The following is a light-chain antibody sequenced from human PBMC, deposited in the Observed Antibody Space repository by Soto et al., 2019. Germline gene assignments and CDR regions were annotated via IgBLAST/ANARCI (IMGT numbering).Light chain of an antibody. V-gene: IGKV1-5*02. CDR3: QQYDSYSTRT. CDR1: QNINSW. CDR2: DAS. Sequence: DIHMTQSPSTLSASVGDRVTIICRASQNINSWVAWYQQKPGKAPKALIYDASSLESGVPSRFSGSGSGTYFTLTISSLQPDDFATYYCQQYDSYSTRTFGQGTKVDIK. J-gene: IGKJ1*01.